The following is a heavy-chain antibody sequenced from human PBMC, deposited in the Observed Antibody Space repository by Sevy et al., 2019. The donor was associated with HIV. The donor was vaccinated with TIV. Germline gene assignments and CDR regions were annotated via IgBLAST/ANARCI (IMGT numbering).Heavy chain of an antibody. CDR1: GYIFGIYD. CDR2: ITPDSGDT. J-gene: IGHJ4*02. Sequence: ASVKVSCKASGYIFGIYDISWVRQAPGQGLEWMGWITPDSGDTNYSQKLQGRVTMTTDTSTRTSYMELSSLTSDDAGVYYCARGRAPDNGRYYFDSWAQGTPVTVSS. V-gene: IGHV1-18*01. D-gene: IGHD1-26*01. CDR3: ARGRAPDNGRYYFDS.